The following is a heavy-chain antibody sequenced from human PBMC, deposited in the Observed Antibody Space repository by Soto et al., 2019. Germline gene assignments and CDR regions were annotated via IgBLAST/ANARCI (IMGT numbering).Heavy chain of an antibody. Sequence: QLQLQESGPGLVKPSETLSLTCSVSDGSMNSDSYYWGWIRQPPGKGLEWIGVINYSGTTFHNVSLKSRVTMSVESSRNQLSLKLTSVTAADTAVYYRARLGGYDSVGYYYLWDSWGQGTLVTVSS. CDR2: INYSGTT. CDR1: DGSMNSDSYY. J-gene: IGHJ4*02. D-gene: IGHD3-22*01. CDR3: ARLGGYDSVGYYYLWDS. V-gene: IGHV4-39*01.